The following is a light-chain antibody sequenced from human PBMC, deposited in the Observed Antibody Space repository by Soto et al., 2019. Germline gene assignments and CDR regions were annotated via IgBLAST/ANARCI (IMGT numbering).Light chain of an antibody. Sequence: QSVLTRPASVSGSPGQSITIACTGTSSDVGGYNYVSWYQQHPGKAPKLMISDVSNRPSGVSNRFSGSKSGNTASLTISGLQAEDEADYYCSSYSSSSTPYLFGSGTKLTVL. CDR3: SSYSSSSTPYL. CDR2: DVS. V-gene: IGLV2-14*03. CDR1: SSDVGGYNY. J-gene: IGLJ1*01.